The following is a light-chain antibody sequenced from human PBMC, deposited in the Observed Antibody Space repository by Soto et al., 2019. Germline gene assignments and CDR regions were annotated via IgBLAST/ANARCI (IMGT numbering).Light chain of an antibody. Sequence: EIVLTQSPGTLSLSPGERATLSCRASQTIGKNYLAWYQQKPGQAPRLLIYGASSRATGISDSFSGGGSGTDFTLTISRLEPEHFAVYYCQQYAASPITFGQGTRLEIK. CDR1: QTIGKNY. V-gene: IGKV3-20*01. CDR3: QQYAASPIT. CDR2: GAS. J-gene: IGKJ5*01.